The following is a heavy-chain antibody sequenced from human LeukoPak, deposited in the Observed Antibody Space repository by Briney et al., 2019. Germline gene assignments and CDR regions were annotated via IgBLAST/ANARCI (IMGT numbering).Heavy chain of an antibody. V-gene: IGHV4-59*01. CDR3: AREVGDYDAFDI. J-gene: IGHJ3*02. CDR1: GGSISSYY. D-gene: IGHD3-10*01. Sequence: KPSETLSLTCTVSGGSISSYYWSWIRQPPGKGLEWIGYIYYSGSTNYNPSLKSRVTISVDTSKNQFSLKLSSVTAADTAVYYCAREVGDYDAFDIWGQGTMVTVSS. CDR2: IYYSGST.